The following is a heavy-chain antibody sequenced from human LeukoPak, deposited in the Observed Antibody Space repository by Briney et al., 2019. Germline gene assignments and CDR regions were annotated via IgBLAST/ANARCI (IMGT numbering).Heavy chain of an antibody. CDR3: ARDFFVDTAMHDAFDI. V-gene: IGHV1-18*01. D-gene: IGHD5-18*01. J-gene: IGHJ3*02. Sequence: ASVKVSCKASGYTFTSYGISWVRQAPGQGLEWMGWISAYNGNTNYAQKLQGRVTMTTDTSTSTAYMELRSLRSEDTAVYYCARDFFVDTAMHDAFDIWGQGTMVTVSS. CDR1: GYTFTSYG. CDR2: ISAYNGNT.